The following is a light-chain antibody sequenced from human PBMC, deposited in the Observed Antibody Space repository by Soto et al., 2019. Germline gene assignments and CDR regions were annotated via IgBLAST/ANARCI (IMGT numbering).Light chain of an antibody. CDR1: QSLLHSNGYNY. V-gene: IGKV2-28*01. CDR3: MQALQTPLT. CDR2: LGS. J-gene: IGKJ4*01. Sequence: DVVVTPSPPSLPVTPGEPASISCRSSQSLLHSNGYNYLDWYLQKPGQSPQLLIYLGSNLASGVPDRFSGSGSGTDFTLKISRVEAEDVGVYYCMQALQTPLTFGGGTQVDIK.